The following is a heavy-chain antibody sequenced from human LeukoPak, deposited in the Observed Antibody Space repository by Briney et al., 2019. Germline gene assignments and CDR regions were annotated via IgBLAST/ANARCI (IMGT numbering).Heavy chain of an antibody. J-gene: IGHJ2*01. V-gene: IGHV3-20*04. D-gene: IGHD6-13*01. Sequence: GGSLRLSCAASGFTFDDYGMSWVRQAPGKGLEWVSGINWNGDNTNYADSVKGRFTISRDNAKNSLYLQMNSLRAEDTGVYYCARDASSWAWYFDLWGRGTLVTVSS. CDR2: INWNGDNT. CDR1: GFTFDDYG. CDR3: ARDASSWAWYFDL.